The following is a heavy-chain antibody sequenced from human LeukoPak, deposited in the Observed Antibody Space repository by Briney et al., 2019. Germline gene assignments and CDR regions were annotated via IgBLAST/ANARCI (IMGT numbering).Heavy chain of an antibody. CDR1: GFTFSTYS. V-gene: IGHV3-21*01. D-gene: IGHD3-10*01. CDR3: ARDRVASGRFGEVAS. J-gene: IGHJ5*02. CDR2: ISGGGSYI. Sequence: GGSLRLSCAASGFTFSTYSMNWVRQAPGKGLEWVSFISGGGSYIYYAESVKGRFTISRDNAKNLLYLQMNSLRAEDTAIYYCARDRVASGRFGEVASWGQGTLVTASS.